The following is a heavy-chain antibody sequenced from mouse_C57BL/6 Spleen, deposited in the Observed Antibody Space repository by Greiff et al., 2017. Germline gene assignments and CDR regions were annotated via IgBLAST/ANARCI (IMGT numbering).Heavy chain of an antibody. V-gene: IGHV1-18*01. CDR1: GYTFTDYN. CDR3: ARGSYYGSSSFAY. J-gene: IGHJ3*01. Sequence: VQLQQSGPELVKPGASVKIPCKASGYTFTDYNMDWVKQSHGKSLEWIGDINPNNGGTIYNQKFKGKATLTVDKSSSTAYMELRSLTSEDTAVYYCARGSYYGSSSFAYWGQGTLVTVSA. D-gene: IGHD1-1*01. CDR2: INPNNGGT.